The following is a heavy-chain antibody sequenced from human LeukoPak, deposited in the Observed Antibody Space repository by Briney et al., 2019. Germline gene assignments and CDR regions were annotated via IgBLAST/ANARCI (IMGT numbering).Heavy chain of an antibody. D-gene: IGHD6-19*01. CDR2: ISESGSNT. V-gene: IGHV3-23*01. CDR3: ARQWLVNG. J-gene: IGHJ4*02. CDR1: GFTFSGYS. Sequence: GGSLRLSCGASGFTFSGYSMNWVRQAPGKGLEWVSSISESGSNTDYADSVKGRFTISRDNSKNTLYLQMNSLRADDTAIYYCARQWLVNGWGQGTLVTVSS.